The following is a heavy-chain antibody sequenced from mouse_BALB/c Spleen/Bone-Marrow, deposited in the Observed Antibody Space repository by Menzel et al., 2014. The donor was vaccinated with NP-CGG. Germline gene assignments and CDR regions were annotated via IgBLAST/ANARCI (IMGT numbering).Heavy chain of an antibody. V-gene: IGHV5-12-1*01. J-gene: IGHJ2*01. Sequence: EVKLVESGGGLVKPGGSLELSCAASGFAFSSYDMSWVRQTPEKRLEWVAYISSGGGSTYYPDTVKGRFTISRDNAKNTLYLQMSGLKSEDTAMYYCAREVLRDYFDYWGQGTTLTVSS. CDR2: ISSGGGST. D-gene: IGHD1-1*01. CDR1: GFAFSSYD. CDR3: AREVLRDYFDY.